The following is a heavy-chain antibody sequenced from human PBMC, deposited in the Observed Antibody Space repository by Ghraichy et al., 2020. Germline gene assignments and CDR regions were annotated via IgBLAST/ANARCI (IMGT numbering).Heavy chain of an antibody. CDR3: AKDRSLDNWNYLNYYYGMDV. CDR2: ISGSGGST. J-gene: IGHJ6*02. Sequence: GGSLRLSCAASGFTFSSYAMSWVRQAPGKGLEWVSAISGSGGSTYYADSVKGRFTISRDNSKNTLYLQMNSLRAEDTAVYYCAKDRSLDNWNYLNYYYGMDVWGQGTTVTVSS. V-gene: IGHV3-23*01. D-gene: IGHD1-7*01. CDR1: GFTFSSYA.